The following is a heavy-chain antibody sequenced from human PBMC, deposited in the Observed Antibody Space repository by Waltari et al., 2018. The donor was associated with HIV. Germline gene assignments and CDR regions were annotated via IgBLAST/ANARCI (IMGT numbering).Heavy chain of an antibody. J-gene: IGHJ4*02. D-gene: IGHD4-17*01. Sequence: EVQLLESGGGLVQPGGSLRLSCAASGFTFSSYAMTWVRQAPGKGLEWVSAISGSGGSTYYADSVKGRFTISRDNSKNTLYLQMNSLRAEDTAVYYCAKDGGSTVVTMLWGQGTLVTVSS. CDR2: ISGSGGST. CDR3: AKDGGSTVVTML. V-gene: IGHV3-23*01. CDR1: GFTFSSYA.